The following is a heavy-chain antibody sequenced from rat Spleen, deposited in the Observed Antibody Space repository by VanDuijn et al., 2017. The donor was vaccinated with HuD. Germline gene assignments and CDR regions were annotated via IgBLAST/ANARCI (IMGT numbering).Heavy chain of an antibody. CDR1: GYSITSNY. V-gene: IGHV3-1*01. D-gene: IGHD1-2*01. Sequence: EVQLQESGPGLVKPSQSLSLTCSVTGYSITSNYWGWIRKFPGNKMEWMGYISYSGSTSYNPSLKSRISITRDTSKNQFFLQLNSVTTEDTATYFCARYYYYNTFFDYWGQGVLVTVSS. J-gene: IGHJ2*01. CDR3: ARYYYYNTFFDY. CDR2: ISYSGST.